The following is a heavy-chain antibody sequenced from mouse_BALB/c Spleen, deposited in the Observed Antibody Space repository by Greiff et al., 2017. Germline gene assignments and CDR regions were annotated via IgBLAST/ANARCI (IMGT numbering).Heavy chain of an antibody. CDR2: ISSGSSTI. CDR3: ARSPHYRYEVGYYAMDY. J-gene: IGHJ4*01. D-gene: IGHD2-14*01. CDR1: GFTFSSFG. Sequence: EVQVVESGGGLVQPGGSRKLSCAASGFTFSSFGMHWVRQAPEKGLEWVAYISSGSSTIYYAETVKGRFTISRDTPRNTLFLQMTSLRSEDTAMYYGARSPHYRYEVGYYAMDYWGQGTSVTVSA. V-gene: IGHV5-17*02.